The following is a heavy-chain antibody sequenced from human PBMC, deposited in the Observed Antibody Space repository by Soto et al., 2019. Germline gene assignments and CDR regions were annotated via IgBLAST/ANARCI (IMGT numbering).Heavy chain of an antibody. CDR1: GFTFSAYA. CDR3: VKAAHISFFDY. Sequence: PGGSLRLSCAASGFTFSAYAMNWVRQAPGKGLEWVSSISGSGGNTYYADSVKGRFTITRDNSKNTLSLQMSSLRAEDTAVYYCVKAAHISFFDYWGQGTLVTVSS. J-gene: IGHJ4*02. CDR2: ISGSGGNT. V-gene: IGHV3-23*01. D-gene: IGHD2-21*01.